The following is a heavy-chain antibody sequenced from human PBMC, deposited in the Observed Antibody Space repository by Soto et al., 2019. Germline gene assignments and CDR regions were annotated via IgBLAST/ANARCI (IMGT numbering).Heavy chain of an antibody. CDR1: GGSFSGYY. D-gene: IGHD6-6*01. CDR3: ARCPEFFVLVAARRWFDP. Sequence: PSETLSLTCAAYGGSFSGYYVGWIRQTPGKWLEWIGEINHSGSTNYNPSLKSRVTISVDTSKNQFSLKLSSVTAADTAVYYCARCPEFFVLVAARRWFDPWGQGTLVTVSS. CDR2: INHSGST. J-gene: IGHJ5*02. V-gene: IGHV4-34*01.